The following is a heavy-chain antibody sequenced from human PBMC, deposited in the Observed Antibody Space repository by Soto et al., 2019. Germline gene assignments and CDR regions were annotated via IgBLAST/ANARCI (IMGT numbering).Heavy chain of an antibody. CDR3: ARESHDVTAVPATVLGPFTWFDP. Sequence: QVQLIQSGAEVKKPGSSVTVSCKTSGGTVSNYAITWVRQAPGQGLEWMGGTIPIFGTANYAQKFQGRITISADKSTDTAYLDLSSLRSEDTAVYYCARESHDVTAVPATVLGPFTWFDPWGQGTLVTVSS. CDR2: TIPIFGTA. J-gene: IGHJ5*02. D-gene: IGHD2-2*01. CDR1: GGTVSNYA. V-gene: IGHV1-69*06.